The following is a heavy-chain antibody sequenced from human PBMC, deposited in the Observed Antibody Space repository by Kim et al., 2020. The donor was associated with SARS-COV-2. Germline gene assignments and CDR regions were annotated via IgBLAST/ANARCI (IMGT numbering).Heavy chain of an antibody. V-gene: IGHV1-18*01. CDR2: ISVYNGNT. D-gene: IGHD3-9*01. J-gene: IGHJ4*02. CDR1: GYTFTSYG. Sequence: ASVKVSCKASGYTFTSYGISWVRQAPGQGLEWMGGISVYNGNTNYAQKLQGRVTMTTDTSTSTAYMELRSLRSDDTAVYYCASDGGGLRYFDWLLSTPGYWGQGTLVTVSS. CDR3: ASDGGGLRYFDWLLSTPGY.